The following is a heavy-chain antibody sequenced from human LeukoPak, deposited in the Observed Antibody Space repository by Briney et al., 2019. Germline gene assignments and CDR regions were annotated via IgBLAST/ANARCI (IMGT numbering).Heavy chain of an antibody. CDR2: ICSSSSTI. CDR3: ARDLAITIFGVVILDAFDI. V-gene: IGHV3-48*01. Sequence: GGSLRLSCAASGFTFSSYGMTWVRQAPGKGLEWVSYICSSSSTIYYADSVKGRFTISRDNAKNSLYLQLNSLRAEDTAVYYCARDLAITIFGVVILDAFDIWGQGTMVTVSS. CDR1: GFTFSSYG. D-gene: IGHD3-3*01. J-gene: IGHJ3*02.